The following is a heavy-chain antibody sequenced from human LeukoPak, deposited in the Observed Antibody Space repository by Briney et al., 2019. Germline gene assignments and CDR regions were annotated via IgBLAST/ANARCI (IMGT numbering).Heavy chain of an antibody. J-gene: IGHJ4*02. D-gene: IGHD6-19*01. Sequence: ASVKVSCKASGYTFTSYYMHWVRQAPGQGHEWMGIINPSGGSTSYAQKFQGRVTMTRDTSTSTVYMELSSLRSEDTAVYYCARGHLADSIIAVAGLDYWGRGTLVTVSS. CDR3: ARGHLADSIIAVAGLDY. CDR2: INPSGGST. V-gene: IGHV1-46*01. CDR1: GYTFTSYY.